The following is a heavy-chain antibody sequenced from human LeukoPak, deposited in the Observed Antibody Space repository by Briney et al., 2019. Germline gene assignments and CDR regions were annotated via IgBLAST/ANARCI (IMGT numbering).Heavy chain of an antibody. CDR3: ARGYSSSWSNWFDP. Sequence: ASVKVSCKASGYTFTNYDVNWVRQATGQGLEWMGWMNPNSGDTGYAQKFQGRVTMTRDTSISTAYTELSSLTSEDTAVYYCARGYSSSWSNWFDPWGQGTLVTVSS. CDR1: GYTFTNYD. CDR2: MNPNSGDT. D-gene: IGHD6-13*01. J-gene: IGHJ5*02. V-gene: IGHV1-8*01.